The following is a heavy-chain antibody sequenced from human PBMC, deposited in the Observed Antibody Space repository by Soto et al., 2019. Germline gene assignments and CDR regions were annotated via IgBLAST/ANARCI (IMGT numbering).Heavy chain of an antibody. V-gene: IGHV2-70*12. CDR1: GFSLSTSGMC. Sequence: SGPTLVNPTQTLTLTCTFSGFSLSTSGMCVSWIRQPPGKALEWLALIDWDDDKFYSTSLKTRLTISKDTSKNQVVLTMTNMDPVDTATYYCAHRPGCSGGSCYSDWFDPWGQGTLVTVSS. CDR3: AHRPGCSGGSCYSDWFDP. CDR2: IDWDDDK. D-gene: IGHD2-15*01. J-gene: IGHJ5*02.